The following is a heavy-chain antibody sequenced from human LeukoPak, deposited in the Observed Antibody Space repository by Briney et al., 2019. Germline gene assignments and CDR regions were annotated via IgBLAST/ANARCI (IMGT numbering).Heavy chain of an antibody. CDR3: AELGITMIGGV. V-gene: IGHV3-11*04. CDR2: ISSISSTM. D-gene: IGHD3-10*02. J-gene: IGHJ6*04. CDR1: KFTFSDYY. Sequence: GGSLRLSCAASKFTFSDYYMSWIRQAPGKGLEWVSYISSISSTMYYADSVKGRFTISRDNAKNSLYLQMNSLRAEDTAVYYCAELGITMIGGVWGKGTTVTISS.